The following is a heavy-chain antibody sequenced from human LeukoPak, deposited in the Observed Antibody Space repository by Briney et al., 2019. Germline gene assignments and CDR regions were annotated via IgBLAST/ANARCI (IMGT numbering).Heavy chain of an antibody. CDR1: GFTFSSYA. Sequence: QPGGSLRLSCAASGFTFSSYAMSWVRQAPGKGLGWVSAISGSGGSTYYADSVKGRFTISRDNSKNTLYLQMNSLRAEDTAVDYCAKGTVLVSPEYFQHWGQGTLVTVSS. V-gene: IGHV3-23*01. CDR3: AKGTVLVSPEYFQH. J-gene: IGHJ1*01. CDR2: ISGSGGST. D-gene: IGHD4/OR15-4a*01.